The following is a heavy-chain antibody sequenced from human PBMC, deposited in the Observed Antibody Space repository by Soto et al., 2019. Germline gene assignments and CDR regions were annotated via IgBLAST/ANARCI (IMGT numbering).Heavy chain of an antibody. D-gene: IGHD2-21*02. CDR1: GFTFGIYW. V-gene: IGHV3-74*01. CDR2: IHSDGSST. J-gene: IGHJ3*01. CDR3: ARGDRGAFDL. Sequence: EVRLVESEGGLVQPGGSRSLSAAPSGFTFGIYWMHWVPQAPGQGLLWVSRIHSDGSSTTYADSVKGRFTISRDNAKNTVSLQMNSLRVEDTGVYFCARGDRGAFDLWGQGTMVTVSS.